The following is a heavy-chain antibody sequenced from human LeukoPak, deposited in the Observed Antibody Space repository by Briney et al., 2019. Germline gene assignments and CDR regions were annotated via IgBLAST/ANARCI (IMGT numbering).Heavy chain of an antibody. J-gene: IGHJ4*02. CDR3: ARGGSSWYWDY. Sequence: PGGSLRPSCAAPGFTFSSYAMHWVRQAPGKGLEWVAVISYDGSNKYYADSVKGRFTISRDNSKNTLYLQMNSLRAEDTAVYYCARGGSSWYWDYWGQGTLVTVSS. D-gene: IGHD6-13*01. CDR1: GFTFSSYA. V-gene: IGHV3-30-3*01. CDR2: ISYDGSNK.